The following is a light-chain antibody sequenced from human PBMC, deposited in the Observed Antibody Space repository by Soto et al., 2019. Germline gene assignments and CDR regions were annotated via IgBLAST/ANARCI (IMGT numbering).Light chain of an antibody. CDR2: AAS. CDR1: HNINTY. Sequence: DIQMTQSPSSLSASVGDRVAMTFRASHNINTYLNWYQQRPGKAPRLLIYAASSVQGGVPSRFSGSGSGTDFTLTISSLQPEDFATYYCQLSDSSLTFGQGTRLEI. V-gene: IGKV1-39*01. J-gene: IGKJ5*01. CDR3: QLSDSSLT.